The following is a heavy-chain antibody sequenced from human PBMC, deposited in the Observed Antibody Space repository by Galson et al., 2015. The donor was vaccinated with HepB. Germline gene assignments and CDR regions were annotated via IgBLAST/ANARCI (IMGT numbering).Heavy chain of an antibody. CDR2: ISSSSSYI. Sequence: SLRLSCAASGFTFSSYSMNWVRQAPGKGLEWVSSISSSSSYIYYADSVKGRFTISRDNAKNSLYLQMNSLRAEDTAVYYCARDTDDRWEQWLPEYYYGMDVWGQGTTVTVSS. CDR3: ARDTDDRWEQWLPEYYYGMDV. D-gene: IGHD6-19*01. CDR1: GFTFSSYS. V-gene: IGHV3-21*01. J-gene: IGHJ6*02.